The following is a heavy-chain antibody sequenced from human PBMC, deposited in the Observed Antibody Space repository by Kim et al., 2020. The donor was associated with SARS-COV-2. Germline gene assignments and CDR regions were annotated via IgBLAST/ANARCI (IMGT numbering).Heavy chain of an antibody. J-gene: IGHJ6*02. CDR2: VNAANGKT. Sequence: ASVKVSCKASGYIFSRHAIQWVRQAPGQSLEWMGWVNAANGKTKYSQRFQGRVTITRDTSASTAYMELSSLRSEDTAVYFCASLENSSGWGAGMVVWGQGTTVTVYS. CDR1: GYIFSRHA. V-gene: IGHV1-3*01. D-gene: IGHD6-19*01. CDR3: ASLENSSGWGAGMVV.